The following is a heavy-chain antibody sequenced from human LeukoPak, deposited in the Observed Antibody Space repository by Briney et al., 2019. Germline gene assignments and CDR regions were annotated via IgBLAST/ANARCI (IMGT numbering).Heavy chain of an antibody. Sequence: SETLSLTCAVSGGSISSSNWWSWVRQPPGKGLEWIGSIYYSGSTYYNPSLKSRVTISVDTSKNQFSLKLSSVTAADTSMYYCARHSRTYYNGSGRSIDYWGQGTLVIVS. CDR3: ARHSRTYYNGSGRSIDY. CDR2: IYYSGST. CDR1: GGSISSSNW. J-gene: IGHJ4*02. V-gene: IGHV4-39*01. D-gene: IGHD3-10*01.